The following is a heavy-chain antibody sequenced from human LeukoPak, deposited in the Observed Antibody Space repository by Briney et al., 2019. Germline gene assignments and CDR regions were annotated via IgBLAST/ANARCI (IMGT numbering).Heavy chain of an antibody. Sequence: AGSLRLSCAASGFTFSSYEMNWVRQAPGKGLEWVSGISGSGGSTYYADSVKGRFTISRDNSKNTLYLQMNSLRAEDTAVYYCASGGVRAIYDWDYWGQGTLVTVSS. J-gene: IGHJ4*02. CDR2: ISGSGGST. CDR3: ASGGVRAIYDWDY. V-gene: IGHV3-23*01. D-gene: IGHD5/OR15-5a*01. CDR1: GFTFSSYE.